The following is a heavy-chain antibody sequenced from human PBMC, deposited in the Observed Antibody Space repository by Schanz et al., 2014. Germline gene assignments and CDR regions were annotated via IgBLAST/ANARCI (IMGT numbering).Heavy chain of an antibody. CDR2: ISDSGDLT. Sequence: EVQLLESGGGLVQPGGSLRLSCAASRFTFSSYAMSWVRQAPGKGLEWVSAISDSGDLTYYADSVKGRFTISRDNAKYTLYLQMNSLRGEDTAVYYCARAAGPVDYWGQGTLVTVSS. CDR1: RFTFSSYA. D-gene: IGHD6-13*01. V-gene: IGHV3-23*01. CDR3: ARAAGPVDY. J-gene: IGHJ4*02.